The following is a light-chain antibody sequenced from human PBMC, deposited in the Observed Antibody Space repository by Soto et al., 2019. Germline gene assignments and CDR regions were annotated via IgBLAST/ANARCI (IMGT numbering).Light chain of an antibody. CDR1: QSISSW. J-gene: IGKJ1*01. CDR2: DAS. Sequence: DIQMTQSPSTLSASVGDRVTITCRASQSISSWLAWYQQKPRKDPKLLIYDASSLESGVPSRFSGSGSGTEFTLTIRRLQPDDFANYYCQPYNSYWTFGQGTTV. CDR3: QPYNSYWT. V-gene: IGKV1-5*01.